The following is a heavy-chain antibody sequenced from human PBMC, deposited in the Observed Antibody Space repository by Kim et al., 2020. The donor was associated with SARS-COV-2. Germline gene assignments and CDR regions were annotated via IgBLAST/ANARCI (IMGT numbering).Heavy chain of an antibody. CDR2: ISGSGGST. V-gene: IGHV3-23*01. CDR3: AKDIRYSSSWYYYYGMDV. Sequence: GGSLRLSCAASGFTFSSYAMSWVRQAPGKGLEWVSAISGSGGSTYYADSVKGRFTISRDNSKNTLYLQMNSLRAEDTAVYYCAKDIRYSSSWYYYYGMDVWGQGTTVTVSS. J-gene: IGHJ6*02. D-gene: IGHD6-13*01. CDR1: GFTFSSYA.